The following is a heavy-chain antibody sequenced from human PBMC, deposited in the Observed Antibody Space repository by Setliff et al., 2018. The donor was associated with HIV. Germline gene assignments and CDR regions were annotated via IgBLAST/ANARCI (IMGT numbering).Heavy chain of an antibody. Sequence: GGSLRLSCAASGFAFNKFWMSWVRQAPGKGLEWVAVISYDGSNKYYADSVKGRFTISRDNSKNTLYLQMNSLRAEDTAVYYCAKGHYYDSSGYYDYYYYYMDVWGKGTTVTVSS. D-gene: IGHD3-22*01. CDR3: AKGHYYDSSGYYDYYYYYMDV. J-gene: IGHJ6*03. CDR1: GFAFNKFW. CDR2: ISYDGSNK. V-gene: IGHV3-30*18.